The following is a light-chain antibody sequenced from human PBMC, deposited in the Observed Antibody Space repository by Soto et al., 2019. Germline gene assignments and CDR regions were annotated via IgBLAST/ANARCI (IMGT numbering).Light chain of an antibody. CDR3: QQRYYWYT. J-gene: IGKJ2*01. V-gene: IGKV3-11*01. CDR1: QSMGIY. Sequence: EIVLTQSPATLSLSPGERATLSCRASQSMGIYLAWYQQKPGQAPRLLIYDASKRVTGIPTRFSGSGSGTHFTLTISSLEPEDFAVYYCQQRYYWYTLGQGTRLEIK. CDR2: DAS.